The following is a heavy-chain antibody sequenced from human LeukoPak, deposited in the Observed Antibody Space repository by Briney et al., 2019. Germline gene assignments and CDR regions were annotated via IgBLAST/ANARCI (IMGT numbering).Heavy chain of an antibody. CDR1: GYTFTSYY. V-gene: IGHV1-46*01. J-gene: IGHJ4*02. D-gene: IGHD6-13*01. CDR2: INPSGGST. CDR3: ARDRGIAAAAGDY. Sequence: ASVKVSCMASGYTFTSYYMRWVRQAPGQGLEWMGIINPSGGSTSYAQKFQGRVTMTRDTSTSTVYMELSSLRSEDTAVYYCARDRGIAAAAGDYWGQGTLVTVSS.